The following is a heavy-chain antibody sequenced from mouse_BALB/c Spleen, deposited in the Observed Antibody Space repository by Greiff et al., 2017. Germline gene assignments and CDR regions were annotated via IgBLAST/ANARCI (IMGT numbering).Heavy chain of an antibody. CDR3: ARKGGYYYGSSPAWFAY. J-gene: IGHJ3*01. Sequence: EVKLMESGGGLVQPGGSLKLSCAASGFTFSSYTMSWVRQTPEKRLEWVAYISNGGGSTYYPDTVKGRFTISRDNAKNTLYLQMSSLKSEDTAMYYCARKGGYYYGSSPAWFAYWGQGTLVTVSA. CDR1: GFTFSSYT. CDR2: ISNGGGST. D-gene: IGHD1-1*01. V-gene: IGHV5-12-2*01.